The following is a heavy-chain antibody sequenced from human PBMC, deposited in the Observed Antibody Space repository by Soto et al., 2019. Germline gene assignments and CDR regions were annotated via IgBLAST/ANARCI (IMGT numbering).Heavy chain of an antibody. CDR1: GFTFSTYT. CDR2: INGRGNYI. Sequence: ELQVVESGGDLVKPGGSLRLSCASSGFTFSTYTMNWVRQAPGKGLEWVSSINGRGNYIYYAESVKGRCTISRDNAKNSLYLQMDRLRAEDTALYYCVREDGKVGTNSAFDYWGLGALVTVSS. D-gene: IGHD1-26*01. CDR3: VREDGKVGTNSAFDY. V-gene: IGHV3-21*01. J-gene: IGHJ4*02.